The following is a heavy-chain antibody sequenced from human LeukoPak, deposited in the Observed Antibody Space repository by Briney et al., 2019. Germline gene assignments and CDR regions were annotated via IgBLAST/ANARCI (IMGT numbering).Heavy chain of an antibody. CDR2: IYYSGST. J-gene: IGHJ5*02. CDR3: ARVGFGDWNWFDP. Sequence: SQTLSLTCTVSGGSISSGSDYWSWIRQPPGKGLEWIGYIYYSGSTNYNPSLKSRVTISVDTSKNQFSLKLSSVTAADTAVYYCARVGFGDWNWFDPWGQGTLVTVSS. D-gene: IGHD3-16*01. CDR1: GGSISSGSDY. V-gene: IGHV4-61*01.